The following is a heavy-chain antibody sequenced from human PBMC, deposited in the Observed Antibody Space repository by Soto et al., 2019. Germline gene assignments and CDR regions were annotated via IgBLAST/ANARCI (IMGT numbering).Heavy chain of an antibody. Sequence: GSLRLSCAASGFTLSSYAMHWVGQAPGKGLEWVAVISYDGSNKYYADSVKGRFTISRDNSKNTLYLQMNSLRAEDTAVYYCAREGGEAYYDFWSGYRSDAFDIWGQGTMVTVSS. D-gene: IGHD3-3*01. CDR1: GFTLSSYA. V-gene: IGHV3-30-3*01. CDR2: ISYDGSNK. J-gene: IGHJ3*02. CDR3: AREGGEAYYDFWSGYRSDAFDI.